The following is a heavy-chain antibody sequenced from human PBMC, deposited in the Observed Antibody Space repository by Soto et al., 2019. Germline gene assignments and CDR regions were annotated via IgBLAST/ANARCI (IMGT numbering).Heavy chain of an antibody. CDR3: ARYYSSGWCPN. D-gene: IGHD6-19*01. CDR1: GGSIGSSSYY. J-gene: IGHJ4*02. CDR2: IYYSGST. V-gene: IGHV4-39*01. Sequence: PSETLYLTCTVSGGSIGSSSYYWGWIRQPPGKGLEWIGSIYYSGSTYYNPSLKSRVTISVDTSKNQFSLKLSSVTAADTAVYYCARYYSSGWCPNWGQGTLVTVSS.